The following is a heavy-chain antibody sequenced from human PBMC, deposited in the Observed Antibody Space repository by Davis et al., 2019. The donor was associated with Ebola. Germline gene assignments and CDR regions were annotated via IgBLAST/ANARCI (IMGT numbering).Heavy chain of an antibody. CDR2: IIPIFGTA. Sequence: SVKVSCKASGGTFSSYAISWVRQAPGQGFEWMGGIIPIFGTANYAQKFQGRVTITADESTRTAYMELSSLRSEDTAVYYCVREGVSSSSHYYGMDVWGQGPTVTVSS. CDR1: GGTFSSYA. V-gene: IGHV1-69*13. D-gene: IGHD6-6*01. J-gene: IGHJ6*02. CDR3: VREGVSSSSHYYGMDV.